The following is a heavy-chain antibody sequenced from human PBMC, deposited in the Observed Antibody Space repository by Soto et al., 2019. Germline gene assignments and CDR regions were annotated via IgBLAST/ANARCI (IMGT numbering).Heavy chain of an antibody. J-gene: IGHJ4*02. D-gene: IGHD3-10*01. CDR3: ARSRSGAVADSFDF. CDR2: ISRDGSNK. CDR1: GFTFSSYV. V-gene: IGHV3-30*03. Sequence: GGSLRLSCAASGFTFSSYVMHWVRQAPGKGLEWVAVISRDGSNKYYVDSVKGRFTISRDNSKDTVYLQMNSLRDEDSAMFYCARSRSGAVADSFDFWGQGTLVTVSS.